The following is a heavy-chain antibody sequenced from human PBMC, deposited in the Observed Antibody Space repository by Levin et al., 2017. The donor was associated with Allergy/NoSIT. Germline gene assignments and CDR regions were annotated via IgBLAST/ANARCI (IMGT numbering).Heavy chain of an antibody. CDR2: INHSGST. CDR1: GGSFSGYY. Sequence: SETLSLTCAVYGGSFSGYYWSWIRQPPGKGLEWIGEINHSGSTNYNPSLKSRVTISVDTSKNQFSLKLSSVTAADTAVYYCARGPKTQYDYVWGSFPDYYYYGMDGWGQGTTVTVSS. J-gene: IGHJ6*02. D-gene: IGHD3-16*01. V-gene: IGHV4-34*01. CDR3: ARGPKTQYDYVWGSFPDYYYYGMDG.